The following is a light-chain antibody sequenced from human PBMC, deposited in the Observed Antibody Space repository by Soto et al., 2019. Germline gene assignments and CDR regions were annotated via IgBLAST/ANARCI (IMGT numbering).Light chain of an antibody. J-gene: IGKJ2*01. V-gene: IGKV1-33*01. CDR3: QQYDNRLYT. CDR2: DAS. CDR1: QDISND. Sequence: DIQMTQSPSSLSASVGDRVTITCQASQDISNDLNWYQQKPGQAPTLLIYDASNLETGVPSRFSGSGSGTDCTFTIRSLQPEDIATYYCQQYDNRLYTLGQGTKLEIK.